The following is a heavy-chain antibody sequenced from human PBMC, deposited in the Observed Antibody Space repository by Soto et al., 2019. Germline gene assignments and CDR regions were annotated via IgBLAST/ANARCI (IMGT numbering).Heavy chain of an antibody. Sequence: EVQLVEPGGGLVQPGRSLRLSCAASGFTFDDYAMHWVRQVPGKGLEWVSGINWNSGSIGYGDSVKGRFAISRDNAKNSLHLQMNSLSAEDTAFYYCVKDESINWYSGHFRHWGQCTLVTVSS. D-gene: IGHD6-13*01. J-gene: IGHJ1*01. CDR1: GFTFDDYA. V-gene: IGHV3-9*01. CDR3: VKDESINWYSGHFRH. CDR2: INWNSGSI.